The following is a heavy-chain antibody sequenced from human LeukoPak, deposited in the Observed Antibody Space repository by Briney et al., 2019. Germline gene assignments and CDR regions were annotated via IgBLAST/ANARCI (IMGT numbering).Heavy chain of an antibody. V-gene: IGHV1-2*02. Sequence: ASVKVSCKASVYTFTGYYMHWVRQAPGQGLEWMGWINPNSGGTNYARKFQGRVTMTRDTSISTAYMELSRLRSDDTAVYYCARADYYDSSGYYYGSWFDPWGQGTLVTVSS. D-gene: IGHD3-22*01. CDR1: VYTFTGYY. J-gene: IGHJ5*02. CDR2: INPNSGGT. CDR3: ARADYYDSSGYYYGSWFDP.